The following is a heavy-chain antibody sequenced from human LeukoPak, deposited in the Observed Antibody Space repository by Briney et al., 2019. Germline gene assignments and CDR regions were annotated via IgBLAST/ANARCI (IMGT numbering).Heavy chain of an antibody. D-gene: IGHD6-25*01. V-gene: IGHV3-23*01. CDR3: ARRSKSSAIWYYFDY. Sequence: GGSLRLSCAASGFSFSSYGINWVRQAPGKGLEWVSGISGSGDTTYYADSVKGRFTISRDNSRNTLYLQMNSLRAEDTAVYYCARRSKSSAIWYYFDYWGQGTLVTVSS. CDR2: ISGSGDTT. J-gene: IGHJ4*02. CDR1: GFSFSSYG.